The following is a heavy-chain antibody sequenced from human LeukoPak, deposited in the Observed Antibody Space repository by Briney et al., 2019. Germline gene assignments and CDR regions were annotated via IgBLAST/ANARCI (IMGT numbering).Heavy chain of an antibody. J-gene: IGHJ5*02. D-gene: IGHD5-24*01. CDR2: IIPIFGTA. CDR3: ARDRPEMATITNWFDP. Sequence: SVKVSCKASGGTFSSYAISWVRQAPGQGLEWMGRIIPIFGTANYDQKFQGRVTITTDESTSTAYMELNSLRSEDTAVYYCARDRPEMATITNWFDPWGQGTLVTVSS. V-gene: IGHV1-69*05. CDR1: GGTFSSYA.